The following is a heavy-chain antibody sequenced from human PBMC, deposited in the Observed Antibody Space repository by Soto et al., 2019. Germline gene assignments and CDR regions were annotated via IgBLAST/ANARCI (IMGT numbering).Heavy chain of an antibody. J-gene: IGHJ5*02. V-gene: IGHV1-2*02. CDR2: INPNSRGT. CDR1: GYTFTDYF. CDR3: ARVTLKAGNWFDP. Sequence: APSVKVSCKASGYTFTDYFIHWVRQAPGQGFEWMGWINPNSRGTTYAQKFQGRVTMTRDTSNTTAYMELRGLRSDDTAVYYCARVTLKAGNWFDPWGQGTLVTVSS.